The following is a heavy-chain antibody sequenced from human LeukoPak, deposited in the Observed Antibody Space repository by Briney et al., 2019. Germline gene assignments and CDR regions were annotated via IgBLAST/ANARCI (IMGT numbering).Heavy chain of an antibody. J-gene: IGHJ6*03. CDR2: IYSGGST. Sequence: GGSLRLSCAASGFTASSNYMSWVRQAPGKGLEWVSVIYSGGSTYYADSVKGRFTISRDNSKNTLYLQMNSLRAEDTAVYYCARAPYYYYYMDVWGKGTTVTVSS. V-gene: IGHV3-66*02. CDR1: GFTASSNY. CDR3: ARAPYYYYYMDV.